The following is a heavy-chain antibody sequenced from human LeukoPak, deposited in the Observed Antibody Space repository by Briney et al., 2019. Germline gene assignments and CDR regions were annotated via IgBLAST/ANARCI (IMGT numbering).Heavy chain of an antibody. V-gene: IGHV3-33*01. J-gene: IGHJ4*02. CDR1: GFIFSNYG. CDR3: AREWGRIAVAGGPGY. D-gene: IGHD6-19*01. Sequence: GGSLRLSCEASGFIFSNYGMHWVRQAPGKGLEWLALIWYDGQTKFYADSVKGRFTISRDNSGNPLFLHMTSLRVEDTAVYYCAREWGRIAVAGGPGYWGQGALVTVSS. CDR2: IWYDGQTK.